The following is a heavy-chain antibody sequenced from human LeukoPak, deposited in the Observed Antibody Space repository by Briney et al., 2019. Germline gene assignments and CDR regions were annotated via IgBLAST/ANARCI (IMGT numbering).Heavy chain of an antibody. D-gene: IGHD6-19*01. Sequence: PGGSLRLSCTASGFTFCDYAMSWFRQAPGKGQEWVGFIRSKAYGGTTEYAASVKGRFTISRDDSKSIAYLQMNSLKTEDTAVYYCTRGDSGWYYFDYWGQGTLVTVSS. CDR1: GFTFCDYA. CDR2: IRSKAYGGTT. V-gene: IGHV3-49*03. J-gene: IGHJ4*02. CDR3: TRGDSGWYYFDY.